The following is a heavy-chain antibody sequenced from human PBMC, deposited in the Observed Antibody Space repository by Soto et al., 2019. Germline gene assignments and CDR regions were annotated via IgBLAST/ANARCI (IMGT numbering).Heavy chain of an antibody. J-gene: IGHJ5*02. CDR3: ARDNGIEGSFDP. CDR1: GFTFSTYS. V-gene: IGHV3-48*02. Sequence: QLVEFGGGLVQPGGSLRLSCAASGFTFSTYSMNWVREAPGKGLEWIAYITRSSSTIFYADSVKGRFTISRDNAKNSLYLRMNSLRDEDTGVYYCARDNGIEGSFDPWGQGTLVTVSS. CDR2: ITRSSSTI.